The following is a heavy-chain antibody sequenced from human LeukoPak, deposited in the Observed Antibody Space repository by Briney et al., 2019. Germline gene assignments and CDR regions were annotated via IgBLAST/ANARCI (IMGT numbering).Heavy chain of an antibody. J-gene: IGHJ4*02. CDR2: ISYDGSNK. CDR3: AKEHGGFDY. V-gene: IGHV3-30-3*01. Sequence: GGSLRLSCAASGFTFSSYAMHWVRQAPGKGLEWVAVISYDGSNKYYADSVKGRFTTSRDNSKNTLYLQMNSLRAEDTAVYYCAKEHGGFDYWGQGTLVTVSS. CDR1: GFTFSSYA.